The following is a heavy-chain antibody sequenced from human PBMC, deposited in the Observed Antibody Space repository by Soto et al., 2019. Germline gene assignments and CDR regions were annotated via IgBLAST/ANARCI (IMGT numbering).Heavy chain of an antibody. CDR2: ISSNGVGT. V-gene: IGHV3-64*01. CDR1: GFTLSGYA. CDR3: ARRARPEFYYMYV. J-gene: IGHJ6*03. Sequence: EVQLAESGGGLAQPGGSLRLSCAASGFTLSGYAMDWVRQAPGKGLEYVSGISSNGVGTYYANSVQGRFTISRDNSKNTVDLQMGSLRPEDMAVYYCARRARPEFYYMYVWGKGTTVTVSS. D-gene: IGHD6-6*01.